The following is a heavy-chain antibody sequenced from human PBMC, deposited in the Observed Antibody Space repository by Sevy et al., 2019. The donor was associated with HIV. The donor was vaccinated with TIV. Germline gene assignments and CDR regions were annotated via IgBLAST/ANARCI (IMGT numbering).Heavy chain of an antibody. Sequence: GGSLRLTCAASGFTFSSYWMTWVRQAPGKGLEWVANMRHDGSEKYYVDSVKGRFTISRDNAKNSLYLQMNSLRAEDTAVYYCARGIYGSGSRLGLGYWAQGTLVTVSS. CDR2: MRHDGSEK. CDR3: ARGIYGSGSRLGLGY. CDR1: GFTFSSYW. J-gene: IGHJ4*02. V-gene: IGHV3-7*01. D-gene: IGHD3-10*01.